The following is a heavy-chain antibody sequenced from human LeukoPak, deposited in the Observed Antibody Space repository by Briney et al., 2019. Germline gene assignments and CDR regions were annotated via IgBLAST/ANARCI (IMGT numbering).Heavy chain of an antibody. CDR1: GFTFSSYG. J-gene: IGHJ4*02. CDR2: IWYDGNNE. Sequence: PGGSLRLSCAASGFTFSSYGMHWVRQAPGKGLEWVAVIWYDGNNEYYIDSVKGRFTISRDNSKNTLYLQMNSLRAEDTAVYYCARDPSPSDISGYYPYYFDYWGQGTLVTVSS. CDR3: ARDPSPSDISGYYPYYFDY. D-gene: IGHD3-22*01. V-gene: IGHV3-33*01.